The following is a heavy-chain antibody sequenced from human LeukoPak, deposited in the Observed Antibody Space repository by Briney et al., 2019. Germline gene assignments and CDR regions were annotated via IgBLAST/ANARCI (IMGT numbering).Heavy chain of an antibody. CDR1: GFTFSSYG. J-gene: IGHJ4*02. CDR2: ISYDGSNK. CDR3: AKDLGFGELLPYFDY. Sequence: GGSLRLSCAASGFTFSSYGMHWVRQAPGKGLEWVAVISYDGSNKYYADSVKGRFTIPRDNSKNTLYLQMNSLRAEDTAVYYCAKDLGFGELLPYFDYWGQGTLVTVSS. V-gene: IGHV3-30*18. D-gene: IGHD3-10*01.